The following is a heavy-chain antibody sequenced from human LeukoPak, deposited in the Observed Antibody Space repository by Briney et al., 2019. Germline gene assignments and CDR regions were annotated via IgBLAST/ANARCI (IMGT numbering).Heavy chain of an antibody. J-gene: IGHJ4*02. Sequence: GASVKVSCKASGYTFTSYYMHWVRQAPGQGLEWMGIINPSGGSTSYVQKFQGRVTMTRDTSTSTVYMELSSLRSEDTAVYYCARIADIAAAGTTIDYWGQGTLVTVSS. D-gene: IGHD6-13*01. CDR3: ARIADIAAAGTTIDY. CDR1: GYTFTSYY. CDR2: INPSGGST. V-gene: IGHV1-46*01.